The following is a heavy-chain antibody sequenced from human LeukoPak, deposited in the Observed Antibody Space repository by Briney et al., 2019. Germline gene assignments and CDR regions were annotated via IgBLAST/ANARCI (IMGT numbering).Heavy chain of an antibody. J-gene: IGHJ4*02. Sequence: GGSLRLSCAASGFTASSTSIIWVRQAPGKGLECVSYIRGDTSTEYAEYVRGRFTISRDDAKNTVYLQMNSLRVEDTSVYYCARRRGGYGDGDFDYWGQGTLVTVSS. CDR2: IRGDTST. V-gene: IGHV3-66*04. D-gene: IGHD4-17*01. CDR3: ARRRGGYGDGDFDY. CDR1: GFTASSTS.